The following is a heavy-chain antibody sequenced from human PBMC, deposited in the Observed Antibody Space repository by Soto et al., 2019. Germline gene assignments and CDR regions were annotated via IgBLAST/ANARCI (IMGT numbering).Heavy chain of an antibody. V-gene: IGHV5-10-1*01. J-gene: IGHJ1*01. CDR2: IDPSDSYT. D-gene: IGHD3-22*01. CDR1: GYSFTSYW. Sequence: VESLKISCNGSGYSFTSYWISWVRQMPGKGLEWMGRIDPSDSYTNYSPSFQGHVTISADKSISTAYLQWSSLKASDTAMYYCARPMDYYDSSGYYGPEYFQHWGQGTLVTVSS. CDR3: ARPMDYYDSSGYYGPEYFQH.